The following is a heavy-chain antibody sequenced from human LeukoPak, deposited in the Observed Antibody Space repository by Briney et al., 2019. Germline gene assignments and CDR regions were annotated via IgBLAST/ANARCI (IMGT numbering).Heavy chain of an antibody. J-gene: IGHJ4*02. CDR2: IKTKIEGETT. D-gene: IGHD6-19*01. Sequence: GGSLRLSCAASGFTFSNAWMSWVRQAPGKGLEWVGRIKTKIEGETTDYAAPVKGSFTISRDDSKNTLYLQMNSLKTEDTAVYYCTIDSNSGWSGYWGQGTLATVSS. V-gene: IGHV3-15*01. CDR3: TIDSNSGWSGY. CDR1: GFTFSNAW.